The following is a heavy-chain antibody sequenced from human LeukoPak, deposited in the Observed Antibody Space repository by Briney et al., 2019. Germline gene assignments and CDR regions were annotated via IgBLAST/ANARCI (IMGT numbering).Heavy chain of an antibody. CDR1: GYTFTELS. Sequence: ASVKVSCKTSGYTFTELSMQWVRQAPGKGLEWMGGFDPEEGETIYAQKFQGRATMTADTSTDTAYMELSSLRSEDTAVYYCARVLIAAAGMEYFDYWGQGTLVTVSS. D-gene: IGHD6-13*01. J-gene: IGHJ4*02. V-gene: IGHV1-24*01. CDR2: FDPEEGET. CDR3: ARVLIAAAGMEYFDY.